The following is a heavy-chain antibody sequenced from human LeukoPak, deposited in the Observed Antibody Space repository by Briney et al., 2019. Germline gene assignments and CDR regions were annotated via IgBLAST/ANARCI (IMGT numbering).Heavy chain of an antibody. CDR1: GGSISSGSYY. Sequence: SETLSLTCTVSGGSISSGSYYWSWIRQPAGKGLEWIGRIYTSGSTNYNPSLKSRITISVDTSKNQFSLKLSSVTAADTAVYYCARMPPGEMWGQGTLVTVSS. D-gene: IGHD2-2*01. CDR2: IYTSGST. CDR3: ARMPPGEM. V-gene: IGHV4-61*02. J-gene: IGHJ4*02.